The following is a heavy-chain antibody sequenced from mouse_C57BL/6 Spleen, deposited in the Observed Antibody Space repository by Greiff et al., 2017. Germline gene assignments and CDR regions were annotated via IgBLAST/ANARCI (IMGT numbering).Heavy chain of an antibody. CDR1: GYTFTSYW. CDR2: IYPSDSET. D-gene: IGHD4-1*01. V-gene: IGHV1-61*01. Sequence: QVQLQQPGAELVRPGSSVKLSCKASGYTFTSYWMDWVKQRPGQGLEWIGNIYPSDSETHYNQKFKDKATLTVDKSSSTAYMQLSSLTSEDSAVYCCARVGLGRGYFDYWGQGTTLTVSS. CDR3: ARVGLGRGYFDY. J-gene: IGHJ2*01.